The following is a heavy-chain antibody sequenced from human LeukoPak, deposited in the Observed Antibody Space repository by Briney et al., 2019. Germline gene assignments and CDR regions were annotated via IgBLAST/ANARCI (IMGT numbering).Heavy chain of an antibody. J-gene: IGHJ5*02. D-gene: IGHD2-2*01. CDR3: ARGNVVVPAASLSWFDP. V-gene: IGHV1-8*01. Sequence: ASVKVSCKASGYTFTSYDNNWVRQAAGQGLEWMGWMNPNSGNTGSAQQFQGRVTLTRDTSISTAYMELSSLRSEDTAVYYCARGNVVVPAASLSWFDPWGQGTLVTVSS. CDR2: MNPNSGNT. CDR1: GYTFTSYD.